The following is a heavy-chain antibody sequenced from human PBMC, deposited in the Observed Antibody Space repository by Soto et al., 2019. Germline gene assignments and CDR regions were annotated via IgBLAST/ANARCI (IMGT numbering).Heavy chain of an antibody. D-gene: IGHD4-17*01. V-gene: IGHV3-48*03. J-gene: IGHJ6*02. CDR2: ISTTSSHI. CDR1: GFTFSNYE. CDR3: ARNDYGYGMDV. Sequence: EVQLVESGGTLVQPGGSLRLSCAASGFTFSNYEMSWVRQAPGKGLEWVSYISTTSSHIYYADSVKGRFTISRDNAKNSLYLQMNSLRAEDTAVYYCARNDYGYGMDVWGQGTTVTVSS.